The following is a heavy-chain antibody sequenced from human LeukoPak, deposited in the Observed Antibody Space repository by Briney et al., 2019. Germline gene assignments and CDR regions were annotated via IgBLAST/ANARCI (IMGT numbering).Heavy chain of an antibody. Sequence: GESLKISCKGSGYRFPAYWIGWVRQMPGKGLEWMGIIYPGDSDTRYSPSFQGQVTISADKSTSTAYLQWSSLRASDTAIYYCTRQSQYCSTGTCYGIDWGQGTLVAVSS. J-gene: IGHJ4*02. D-gene: IGHD2-2*01. V-gene: IGHV5-51*01. CDR2: IYPGDSDT. CDR1: GYRFPAYW. CDR3: TRQSQYCSTGTCYGID.